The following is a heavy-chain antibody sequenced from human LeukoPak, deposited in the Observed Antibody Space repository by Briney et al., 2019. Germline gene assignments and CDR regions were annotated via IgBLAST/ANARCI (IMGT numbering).Heavy chain of an antibody. Sequence: PGGSLRLACAASGFTFSSYSINWVRQAPGKGLEWLSYIGSSGDTIYYADSVKGRFTVSRDNAKNSLYLQMNSLRAEDTAVYYCARPQEYDYVWGSYRQGFDYWGQGTLVTVSS. V-gene: IGHV3-48*01. CDR2: IGSSGDTI. CDR3: ARPQEYDYVWGSYRQGFDY. D-gene: IGHD3-16*02. J-gene: IGHJ4*02. CDR1: GFTFSSYS.